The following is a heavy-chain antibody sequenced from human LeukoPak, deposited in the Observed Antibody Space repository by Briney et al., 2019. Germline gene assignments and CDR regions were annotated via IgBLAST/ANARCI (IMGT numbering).Heavy chain of an antibody. CDR3: ARGSYCSGGSCYSGSFDY. J-gene: IGHJ4*02. Sequence: SETLSLTCTVSGDSISSYYWSWIRQPAGKGLEWIGRIYTSGSANYNPSLKSRVTMSVDTSKNQFSLKLSSVTAADTAVYYCARGSYCSGGSCYSGSFDYWGQGTLVTVSS. D-gene: IGHD2-15*01. CDR1: GDSISSYY. V-gene: IGHV4-4*07. CDR2: IYTSGSA.